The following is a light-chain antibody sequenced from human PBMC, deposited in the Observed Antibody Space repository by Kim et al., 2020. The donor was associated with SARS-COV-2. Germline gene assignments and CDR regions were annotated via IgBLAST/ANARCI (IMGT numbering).Light chain of an antibody. CDR2: LNSDGSH. CDR3: QTWGTGNWV. V-gene: IGLV4-69*01. CDR1: SGHSSYA. Sequence: ASVELTCTLSSGHSSYAIAGHQQQPEKGPRYLMKLNSDGSHSKGDGIPDRFSGSSSGAERYLTISSLQSEDEADYYCQTWGTGNWVFGGGTQLTVL. J-gene: IGLJ3*02.